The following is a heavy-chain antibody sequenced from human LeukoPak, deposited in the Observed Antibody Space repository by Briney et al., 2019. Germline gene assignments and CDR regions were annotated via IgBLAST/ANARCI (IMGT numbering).Heavy chain of an antibody. CDR3: VRIAVAGTSWFDP. CDR1: GFTFNSYG. D-gene: IGHD6-19*01. J-gene: IGHJ5*02. V-gene: IGHV3-33*01. CDR2: IWYDGSNK. Sequence: GGSLRLSCAASGFTFNSYGMHWVRQAPGKGLEWVAVIWYDGSNKYYADSVKGRFTISRDNSKNTLYLQMNSLRAEDTAVYYCVRIAVAGTSWFDPWGQGTLVTVSS.